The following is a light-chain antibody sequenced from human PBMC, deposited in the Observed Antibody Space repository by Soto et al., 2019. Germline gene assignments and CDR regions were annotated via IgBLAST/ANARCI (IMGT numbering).Light chain of an antibody. Sequence: EIVMTQSPATLSVSPGERATLFCRASQSISSNLAWYQQKAGQAPRLLIYGTSTRATGIPARFSGSGSGTDFTLTISRLEPEDFSVYYCQQYGSSPETFGQGTKLEIK. V-gene: IGKV3-15*01. CDR2: GTS. J-gene: IGKJ2*01. CDR1: QSISSN. CDR3: QQYGSSPET.